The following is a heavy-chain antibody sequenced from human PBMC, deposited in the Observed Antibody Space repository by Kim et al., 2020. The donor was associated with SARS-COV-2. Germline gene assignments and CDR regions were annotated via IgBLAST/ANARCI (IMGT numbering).Heavy chain of an antibody. D-gene: IGHD5-12*01. Sequence: SETLSLTCIVSGGSISSTSYYWGWIRQPPGKGLERIGSIYYSGGAYYNPSLKSRISISVDTSKNPFSLRLNSVTAADTAVYYCARHGGYYNWFDPWGQGTLVTVSS. V-gene: IGHV4-39*01. CDR2: IYYSGGA. J-gene: IGHJ5*02. CDR3: ARHGGYYNWFDP. CDR1: GGSISSTSYY.